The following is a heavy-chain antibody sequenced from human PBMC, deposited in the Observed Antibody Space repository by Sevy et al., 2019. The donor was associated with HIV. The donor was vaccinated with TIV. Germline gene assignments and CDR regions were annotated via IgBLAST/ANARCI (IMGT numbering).Heavy chain of an antibody. CDR3: ARDPTPYYDSSGYTIYYFDY. D-gene: IGHD3-22*01. CDR2: IIPIFGTA. V-gene: IGHV1-69*13. Sequence: ASVKVSCKASGGTFSSYAISWVRQAPGQGLEWMGGIIPIFGTANYAQKIQGRVTITADESTSTAYMELSSLRSEDTAVYYCARDPTPYYDSSGYTIYYFDYWGQGTLVTVSS. J-gene: IGHJ4*02. CDR1: GGTFSSYA.